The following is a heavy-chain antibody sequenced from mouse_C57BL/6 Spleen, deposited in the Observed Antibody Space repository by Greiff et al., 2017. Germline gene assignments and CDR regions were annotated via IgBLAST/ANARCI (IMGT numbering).Heavy chain of an antibody. D-gene: IGHD2-1*01. CDR2: IRNKANGYTT. J-gene: IGHJ2*01. CDR1: GFTFTDYY. Sequence: EVHLVESGGGLVQPGGSLSLSCAASGFTFTDYYMSWVRQPPGKALEWLGFIRNKANGYTTEYSASVKGRFTISRDNSQSILYLQMNALRAEDSDTYYCARLRYGNHEYFDYWGQGTTLTVSS. CDR3: ARLRYGNHEYFDY. V-gene: IGHV7-3*01.